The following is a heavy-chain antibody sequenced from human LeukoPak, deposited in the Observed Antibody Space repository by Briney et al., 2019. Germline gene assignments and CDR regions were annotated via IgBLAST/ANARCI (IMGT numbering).Heavy chain of an antibody. D-gene: IGHD3-3*01. J-gene: IGHJ5*02. V-gene: IGHV3-23*01. Sequence: QPGGSLRLSCAASGFTFSSYAMSWVRQAPGKGLEWVSAISGSGGSTYYADSVKGRFIISRDNSKNTLYLQMNSLRAEDTAVYYCAKGTYYDFWSGSAWFDPWGQGTLVTVSS. CDR1: GFTFSSYA. CDR2: ISGSGGST. CDR3: AKGTYYDFWSGSAWFDP.